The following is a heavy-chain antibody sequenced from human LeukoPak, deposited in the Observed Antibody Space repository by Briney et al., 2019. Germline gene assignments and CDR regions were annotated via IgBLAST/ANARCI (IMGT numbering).Heavy chain of an antibody. CDR1: GFSLSIYS. V-gene: IGHV3-48*01. CDR2: ISTNSLGM. Sequence: GGSLRLSCAASGFSLSIYSMSWVRQAPGKGLEWLSYISTNSLGMYYADSVRGRVTISKDYDKNSLYLQMNNLRAADTAVYYCARGRYFDLWGRGTLVTGSS. CDR3: ARGRYFDL. J-gene: IGHJ2*01.